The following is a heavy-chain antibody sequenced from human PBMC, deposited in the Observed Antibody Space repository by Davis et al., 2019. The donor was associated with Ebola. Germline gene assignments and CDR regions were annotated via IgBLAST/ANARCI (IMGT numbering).Heavy chain of an antibody. CDR2: ISGSGGST. V-gene: IGHV3-23*01. Sequence: PGGSLRLSCAASGFTFSSYAMSWVRQAPGKGLEWVSAISGSGGSTYYADSVKGRFTISRDNSKNTLYLQMNSLGAEDTAVYYCAKERASVTTPGIFDYWGQGTLVTVSS. D-gene: IGHD4-17*01. CDR3: AKERASVTTPGIFDY. CDR1: GFTFSSYA. J-gene: IGHJ4*02.